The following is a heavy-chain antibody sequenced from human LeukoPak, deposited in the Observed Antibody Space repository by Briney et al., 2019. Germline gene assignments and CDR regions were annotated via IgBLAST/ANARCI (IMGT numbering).Heavy chain of an antibody. Sequence: PGGSLRLSCAASGFTFHFYSMTWVRQAPGKGLEWVSYISSRSSTIYYTDSVKGRFTISRDNSKNTLYLQMNSLRAEDTAVYYCARIRGGWYIDYWGQGTLVTVSS. V-gene: IGHV3-48*01. CDR1: GFTFHFYS. CDR2: ISSRSSTI. J-gene: IGHJ4*02. CDR3: ARIRGGWYIDY. D-gene: IGHD3-10*01.